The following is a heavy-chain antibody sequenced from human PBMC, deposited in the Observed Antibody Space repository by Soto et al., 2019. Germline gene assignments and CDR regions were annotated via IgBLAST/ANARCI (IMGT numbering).Heavy chain of an antibody. J-gene: IGHJ4*02. V-gene: IGHV4-31*03. D-gene: IGHD3-22*01. CDR2: ISSSGGT. Sequence: QVQLQESGPGLLRPSETLSLTCTVSGASITSGGHYWSWIRQYPGKGLEWIAYISSSGGTYFNPSLMRRVTISAYTSKNQFSLKLSSVSAADTAVYYCVRDDGALAITHWCQGTLVTVSS. CDR3: VRDDGALAITH. CDR1: GASITSGGHY.